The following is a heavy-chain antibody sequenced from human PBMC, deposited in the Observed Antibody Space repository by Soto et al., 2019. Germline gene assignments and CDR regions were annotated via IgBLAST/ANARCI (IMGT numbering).Heavy chain of an antibody. CDR3: AKGAVAILTGYHDAFDI. CDR1: GFTFSSYA. Sequence: EVQLLESGGGLVQVGGSLRLSCAASGFTFSSYAMSWVRQAPGKGLEWVSAISGSGGSTYYADSVKGRFTISRDNSKNTLYLQMNSLRAEDTAVYYCAKGAVAILTGYHDAFDIWGQGTMVTVSS. V-gene: IGHV3-23*01. CDR2: ISGSGGST. D-gene: IGHD3-9*01. J-gene: IGHJ3*02.